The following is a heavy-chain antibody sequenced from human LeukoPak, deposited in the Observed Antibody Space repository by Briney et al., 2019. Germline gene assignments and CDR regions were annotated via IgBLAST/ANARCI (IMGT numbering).Heavy chain of an antibody. Sequence: ASVKVSCKASGYTLTGYYMHWVRQAPGQGLEWMGRINPNSGGTNYAQKFQGRVTMTRDTSISTAYMELSRLRSDDTAVYYCARDQRIAAAGTGVVYYYYYGMDVWGQGTTVTVSS. J-gene: IGHJ6*02. D-gene: IGHD6-13*01. CDR2: INPNSGGT. CDR3: ARDQRIAAAGTGVVYYYYYGMDV. V-gene: IGHV1-2*06. CDR1: GYTLTGYY.